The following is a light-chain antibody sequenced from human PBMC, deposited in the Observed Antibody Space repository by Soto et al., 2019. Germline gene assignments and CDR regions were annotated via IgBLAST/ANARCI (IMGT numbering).Light chain of an antibody. CDR1: QSISSW. CDR3: QQYNSYWWT. CDR2: DAS. J-gene: IGKJ1*01. V-gene: IGKV1-5*01. Sequence: DIQMTQSPSTLSASVGDRVTITCRASQSISSWLAWYQQKPGKAPKLLIYDASSLGSGVPSRFSGSGSGTEFTLTISSLQPDDFATYYCQQYNSYWWTFGQGTKVEIK.